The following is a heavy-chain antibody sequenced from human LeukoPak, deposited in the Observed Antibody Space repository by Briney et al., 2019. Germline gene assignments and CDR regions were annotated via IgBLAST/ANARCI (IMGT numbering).Heavy chain of an antibody. J-gene: IGHJ4*02. Sequence: GGSLRLSCAASGFTFSSYAMTWVRQAPGKGLEWVSSIFGSGESTYYTDSVKGRFTISRDNSKNTVYLQMNSLRAEDTAVYYCATGGTRAATGRMGFWGQGTLVTVSS. CDR3: ATGGTRAATGRMGF. D-gene: IGHD6-25*01. CDR1: GFTFSSYA. V-gene: IGHV3-23*01. CDR2: IFGSGEST.